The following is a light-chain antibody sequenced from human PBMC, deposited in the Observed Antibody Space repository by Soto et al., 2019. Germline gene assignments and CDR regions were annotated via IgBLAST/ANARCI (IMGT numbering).Light chain of an antibody. CDR3: SSYAGSNNVL. CDR1: SSDVGTYKY. Sequence: QSVLTQPPSASGSPGQSVTISCTGTSSDVGTYKYVSWYQQHPGKAPKLMIYEVSMRPSGVPDRFSASKSGNTASLTVSGLQAEDEADYYCSSYAGSNNVLFGGGTKLTVL. V-gene: IGLV2-8*01. J-gene: IGLJ2*01. CDR2: EVS.